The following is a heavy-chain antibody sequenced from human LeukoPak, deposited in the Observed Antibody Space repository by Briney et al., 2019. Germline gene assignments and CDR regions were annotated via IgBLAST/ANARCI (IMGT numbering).Heavy chain of an antibody. Sequence: SETLSLTCTVSTGSIRGDGYYWSWIRQHPGKGLEWLGHINSNGETHYNPSLKSRLTISVDASKSQFSLELSSATAADTAVYYCARADLAGYQEDFDFWGQGALVTVSS. D-gene: IGHD3-9*01. CDR2: INSNGET. V-gene: IGHV4-31*03. CDR1: TGSIRGDGYY. CDR3: ARADLAGYQEDFDF. J-gene: IGHJ4*02.